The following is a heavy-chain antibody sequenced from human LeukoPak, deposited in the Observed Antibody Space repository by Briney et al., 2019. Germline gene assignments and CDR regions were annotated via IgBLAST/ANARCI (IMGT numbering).Heavy chain of an antibody. Sequence: PSETLSLTCDVSGASISRGSWWSWVRQPPGKGLEWIGEFSHSGITNFNPSLKSRVTISVDKSRNQFSLNLISVTAADTAVYFCARNGGHNQEHWGQGTLVTVSP. V-gene: IGHV4-4*02. J-gene: IGHJ4*02. CDR3: ARNGGHNQEH. CDR1: GASISRGSW. D-gene: IGHD1-1*01. CDR2: FSHSGIT.